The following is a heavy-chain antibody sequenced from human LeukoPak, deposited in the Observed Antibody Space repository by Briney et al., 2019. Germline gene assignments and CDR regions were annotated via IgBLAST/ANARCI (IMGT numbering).Heavy chain of an antibody. CDR2: INAGNGNT. Sequence: GASVTVSSTPSGYTFTIYAMHWVRQAPGQRLEWMGWINAGNGNTKYSQKFQGRVTITRDTSASTAYMELSSLRSEDTAVYYCFVVVVAAYFNWFDPWGQGTLVTVSS. V-gene: IGHV1-3*01. D-gene: IGHD2-15*01. J-gene: IGHJ5*02. CDR1: GYTFTIYA. CDR3: FVVVVAAYFNWFDP.